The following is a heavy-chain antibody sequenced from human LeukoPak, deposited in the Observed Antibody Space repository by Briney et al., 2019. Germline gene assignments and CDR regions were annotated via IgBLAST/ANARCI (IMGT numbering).Heavy chain of an antibody. CDR2: ISGSGSTT. CDR1: GFTFSDYY. J-gene: IGHJ4*02. D-gene: IGHD1-26*01. CDR3: ARSSGSRTRSFDY. Sequence: GGSLRLSCAASGFTFSDYYMSWIRQAPGKRLEWVSYISGSGSTTYYADSVKGRFTISRDNAKNSLYLQMNSLRAEDTAVYYCARSSGSRTRSFDYWGQGTLVTVSS. V-gene: IGHV3-11*01.